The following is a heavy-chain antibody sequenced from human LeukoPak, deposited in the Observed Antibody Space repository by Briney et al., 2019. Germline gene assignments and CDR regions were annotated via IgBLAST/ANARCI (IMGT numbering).Heavy chain of an antibody. CDR2: ISTSSSYI. CDR1: GFTFTSYA. CDR3: ARDHDWDYMDV. D-gene: IGHD3-9*01. J-gene: IGHJ6*03. V-gene: IGHV3-21*01. Sequence: GGSLRLSCAASGFTFTSYAMNWVRQAPGKGLEWVSFISTSSSYIYYADSVKGRFTISRDNAKNSLYLQMNSLRAEDTAVYYCARDHDWDYMDVWGKGTTVTVSS.